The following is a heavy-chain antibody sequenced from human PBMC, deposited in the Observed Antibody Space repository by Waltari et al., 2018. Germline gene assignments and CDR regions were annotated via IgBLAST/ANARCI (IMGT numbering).Heavy chain of an antibody. J-gene: IGHJ4*02. CDR1: GGSFSGYY. CDR2: INHRGST. V-gene: IGHV4-34*01. Sequence: QVQLQQWGAGLLKPSETLSLTCAVYGGSFSGYYWSWIRQPPGKGLEWIGEINHRGSTYYSPSLKSRVTISVEAAENQFSLKRSSVTAADTAVYYLARGCGLSSSWQDLDYWGQGTLVTVSS. CDR3: ARGCGLSSSWQDLDY. D-gene: IGHD6-13*01.